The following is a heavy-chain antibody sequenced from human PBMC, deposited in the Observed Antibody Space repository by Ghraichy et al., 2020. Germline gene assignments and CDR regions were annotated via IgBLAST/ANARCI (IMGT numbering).Heavy chain of an antibody. J-gene: IGHJ3*02. CDR3: ARVAQPAALGGAFDI. CDR2: ISSSSSYI. Sequence: GGSLRLSCAASGFTFSSYSMNWVRQAPGKGLEWVSSISSSSSYIYYADSVKGRFTISRDNAKNSLYLQMNSLRAEDTAVYYCARVAQPAALGGAFDIWGQGTMVTVSS. D-gene: IGHD2-2*01. V-gene: IGHV3-21*01. CDR1: GFTFSSYS.